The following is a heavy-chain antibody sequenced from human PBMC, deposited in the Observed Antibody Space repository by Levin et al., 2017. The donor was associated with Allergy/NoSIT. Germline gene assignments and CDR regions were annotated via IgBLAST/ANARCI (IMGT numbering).Heavy chain of an antibody. D-gene: IGHD2-15*01. V-gene: IGHV4-34*01. CDR3: ARAGSGYCSGGSCYRPFDY. J-gene: IGHJ4*02. CDR2: INHSGST. Sequence: SETLSLTCAVYGGSFSGYYWSWIRQPPGKGLEWIGEINHSGSTNYNPSLKSRVTISVDTSKNQFSLKLISVTAADTAVYYCARAGSGYCSGGSCYRPFDYWGQGTLVTVSS. CDR1: GGSFSGYY.